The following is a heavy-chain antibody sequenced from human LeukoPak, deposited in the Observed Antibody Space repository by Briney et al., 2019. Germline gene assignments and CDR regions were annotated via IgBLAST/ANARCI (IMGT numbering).Heavy chain of an antibody. D-gene: IGHD6-13*01. V-gene: IGHV3-23*01. J-gene: IGHJ4*02. CDR1: GFTFSSYA. Sequence: GGSLRLSCAASGFTFSSYAMSWVRQAPGKGLEWVSAISGSGGSTYYADSVKGRFTISRDNAKNSLYLQMNSLRAEDTAVYYCASQVNEAAAGYWGQGTLVTVSS. CDR2: ISGSGGST. CDR3: ASQVNEAAAGY.